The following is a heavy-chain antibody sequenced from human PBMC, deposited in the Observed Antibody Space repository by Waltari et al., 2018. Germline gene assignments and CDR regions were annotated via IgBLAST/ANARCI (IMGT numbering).Heavy chain of an antibody. Sequence: QVQLQESGPGLVKPSETLSLTCTVSGGSISSYYWRWIRQPPGKGLEWIGYIYYSGSTNYNPSLKSRVTISVDTSKNQFSLKLSSVTAADTAVYYCARGNVRYDTPHWGQGTLVTVSS. CDR1: GGSISSYY. D-gene: IGHD3-10*02. CDR2: IYYSGST. CDR3: ARGNVRYDTPH. V-gene: IGHV4-59*01. J-gene: IGHJ4*02.